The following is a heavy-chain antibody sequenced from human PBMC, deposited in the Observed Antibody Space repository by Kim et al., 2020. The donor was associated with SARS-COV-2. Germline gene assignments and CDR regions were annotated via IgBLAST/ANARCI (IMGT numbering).Heavy chain of an antibody. D-gene: IGHD2-2*02. CDR2: INHSGST. V-gene: IGHV4-34*01. CDR1: GGSFSGYY. Sequence: SETLSLTCAVYGGSFSGYYWSWIRQPPGKGLEWIGEINHSGSTNYNPSLKSRVTISVDTSKNQFSLKLSSVTAADTAVYYCARGQDIVVVPAAILSRAHYYYGMDVWGQGTTVTVSS. CDR3: ARGQDIVVVPAAILSRAHYYYGMDV. J-gene: IGHJ6*02.